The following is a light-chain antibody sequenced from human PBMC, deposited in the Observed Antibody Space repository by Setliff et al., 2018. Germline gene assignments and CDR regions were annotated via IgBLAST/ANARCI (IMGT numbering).Light chain of an antibody. V-gene: IGLV1-40*01. CDR3: QSYGGSVSGYV. CDR1: SSDIGAGYS. Sequence: QSVLTQPPSVSGAPGQRVTISCTGTSSDIGAGYSVHWYQQLPGAAPKLLIYGNNNRPSGVPDRFSGSKSGTSASLAITGLQAEDEAVYYCQSYGGSVSGYVFGSGTKVTVL. J-gene: IGLJ1*01. CDR2: GNN.